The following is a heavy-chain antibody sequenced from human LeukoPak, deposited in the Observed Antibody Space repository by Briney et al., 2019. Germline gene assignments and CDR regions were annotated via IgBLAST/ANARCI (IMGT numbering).Heavy chain of an antibody. CDR3: ARDGGIAAAYFDY. V-gene: IGHV1-69*05. D-gene: IGHD6-13*01. CDR1: GYTFTSYG. CDR2: IIPIFGTA. J-gene: IGHJ4*02. Sequence: SVKVSCKASGYTFTSYGISWVRQAPGQGLEWMGGIIPIFGTANYAQKFQGRVTITTDESTSTAYMELSSLRSEDTAVYYCARDGGIAAAYFDYWGQGTLVTVSS.